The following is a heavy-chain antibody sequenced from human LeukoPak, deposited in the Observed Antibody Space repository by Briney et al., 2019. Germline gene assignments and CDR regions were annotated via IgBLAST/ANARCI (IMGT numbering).Heavy chain of an antibody. CDR1: GFTFSSYG. V-gene: IGHV3-30*18. Sequence: PGGALRLSCAASGFTFSSYGMHWVRQAPGKGLEGVAVISYDGSNKYYADSVKGRFTISRDNSKNTLYLQTNSLRAEDTAVYYCAKALDYDILTGYESFDYWGQGTLVTVSS. D-gene: IGHD3-9*01. J-gene: IGHJ4*02. CDR2: ISYDGSNK. CDR3: AKALDYDILTGYESFDY.